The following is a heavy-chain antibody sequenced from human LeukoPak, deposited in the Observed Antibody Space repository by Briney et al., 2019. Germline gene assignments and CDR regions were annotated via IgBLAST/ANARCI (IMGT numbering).Heavy chain of an antibody. V-gene: IGHV3-20*01. CDR3: ARASYYYDTSGLGAFDI. CDR1: GFTFEDYG. CDR2: INWNGDRK. J-gene: IGHJ3*02. Sequence: GGSLRLSCAASGFTFEDYGMSWARQAPGKGLEWVSGINWNGDRKGHADSVKGRFTISRDSAKTSLYLQMNSLRAEDTALYHCARASYYYDTSGLGAFDIWGQGTMVIVSS. D-gene: IGHD3-22*01.